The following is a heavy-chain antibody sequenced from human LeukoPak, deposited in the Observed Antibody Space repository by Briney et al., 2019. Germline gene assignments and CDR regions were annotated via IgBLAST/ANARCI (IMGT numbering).Heavy chain of an antibody. CDR2: ISWDGGST. CDR3: AKDSRYSYGRYDYYMDV. D-gene: IGHD5-18*01. V-gene: IGHV3-43D*04. CDR1: GFTFSSYS. Sequence: GGSLRLSCAASGFTFSSYSMNWVRQAPGKGLEWVSLISWDGGSTYYADSVKGRFTISRDNSKNSLYLQMNSLRAEDTALYYCAKDSRYSYGRYDYYMDVWGKGTTVTVSS. J-gene: IGHJ6*03.